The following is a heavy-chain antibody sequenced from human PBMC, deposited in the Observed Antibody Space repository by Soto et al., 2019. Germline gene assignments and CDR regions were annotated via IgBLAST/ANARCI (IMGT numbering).Heavy chain of an antibody. Sequence: RLSCAASGFTFVHHGFHWVRQAPGKGLEWVALIRYDGSNAYYADSVKGRFTISRDNSKNTLHLEMASLRAEDTAVYYCARDGSNDDLLTGHYGMDVWGQGTTVTVSS. D-gene: IGHD3-9*01. CDR3: ARDGSNDDLLTGHYGMDV. CDR2: IRYDGSNA. J-gene: IGHJ6*02. V-gene: IGHV3-33*01. CDR1: GFTFVHHG.